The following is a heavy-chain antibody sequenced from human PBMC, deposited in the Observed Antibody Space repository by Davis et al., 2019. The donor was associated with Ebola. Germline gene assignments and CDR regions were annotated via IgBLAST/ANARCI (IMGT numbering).Heavy chain of an antibody. J-gene: IGHJ4*02. CDR3: TRAIAAAGFPGIDY. Sequence: ASVKVSCKASGYAFRNYGIHWVRQAPGQGLEWMGLISPNRGKTNYEQKFQGRVTMTTDTSTTTAYIDLRNLTSDDTAVYYCTRAIAAAGFPGIDYWGQGTLVTVSS. D-gene: IGHD6-13*01. V-gene: IGHV1-18*01. CDR2: ISPNRGKT. CDR1: GYAFRNYG.